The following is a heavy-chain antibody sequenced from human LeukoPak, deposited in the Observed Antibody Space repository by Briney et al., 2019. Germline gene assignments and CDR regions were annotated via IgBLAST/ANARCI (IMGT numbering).Heavy chain of an antibody. CDR1: AGSFSGYY. V-gene: IGHV4-34*01. CDR3: ARGYQQLVFYYFDY. CDR2: INHSGST. J-gene: IGHJ4*02. Sequence: PSETLSLTCAVYAGSFSGYYWSWIRQPPGKGLEWIGEINHSGSTNYNPSLKSRVTISVDTSKNQFSLKLSSVTAADTAVYYCARGYQQLVFYYFDYWGQGTLVTVSS. D-gene: IGHD6-13*01.